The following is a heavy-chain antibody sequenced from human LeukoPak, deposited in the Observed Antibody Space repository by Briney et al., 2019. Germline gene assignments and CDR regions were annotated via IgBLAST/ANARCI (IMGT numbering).Heavy chain of an antibody. J-gene: IGHJ4*02. D-gene: IGHD3-9*01. CDR2: ISWNSGSI. V-gene: IGHV3-9*01. CDR3: AKDILDILTGPPDY. Sequence: GGSLRLSCAASGFTFDDYAMHWVRQAPGKGLEWVSGISWNSGSIGYADSVKGRFTISRDNAKNSLYLQMNSPRAEDTALYYCAKDILDILTGPPDYWGQGTLVTVSS. CDR1: GFTFDDYA.